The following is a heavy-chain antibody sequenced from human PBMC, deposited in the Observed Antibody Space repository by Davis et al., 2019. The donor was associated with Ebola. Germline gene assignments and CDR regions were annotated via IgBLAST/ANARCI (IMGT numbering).Heavy chain of an antibody. CDR1: GFTFSSYG. CDR3: ARSIIVVVPAAIVDAFDI. V-gene: IGHV3-30*03. J-gene: IGHJ3*02. Sequence: GESLKISCAASGFTFSSYGMHWVRQAPGKGLEWVAVISYDGSNKYYADSVKGRFTISRDNAKNSLYLQMNSLRAEDTAVYYCARSIIVVVPAAIVDAFDIWGQGTMVTVSS. CDR2: ISYDGSNK. D-gene: IGHD2-2*02.